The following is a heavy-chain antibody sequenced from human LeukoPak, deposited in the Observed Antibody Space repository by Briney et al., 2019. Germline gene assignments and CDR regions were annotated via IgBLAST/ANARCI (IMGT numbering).Heavy chain of an antibody. CDR3: AREYYYGSGSYTAFDI. Sequence: KPSETLSLTCAVSGYPINTGYYWGWIRQPPGKGLEWVGILYHSGSTYYNPSLKSRVSISVDTSKNQFSLKLTSVTAADTAVYYCAREYYYGSGSYTAFDIWGQGTMVTVSS. CDR2: LYHSGST. J-gene: IGHJ3*02. D-gene: IGHD3-10*01. V-gene: IGHV4-38-2*01. CDR1: GYPINTGYY.